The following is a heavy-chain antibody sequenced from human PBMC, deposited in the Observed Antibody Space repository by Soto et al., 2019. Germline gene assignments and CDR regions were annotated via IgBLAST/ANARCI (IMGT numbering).Heavy chain of an antibody. CDR2: ISKSGGTT. Sequence: EVQLVESGGGLVQPGGSLRLSCAASGFTFSSYEMIWVRQAPGKGLEWISYISKSGGTTYYTDSVKGRFTISRDYAQNSLYLQMNSLRAEDTAVYYCAREDDRDGYNFYFWGQGTLVTVSS. D-gene: IGHD5-12*01. CDR1: GFTFSSYE. J-gene: IGHJ4*02. CDR3: AREDDRDGYNFYF. V-gene: IGHV3-48*03.